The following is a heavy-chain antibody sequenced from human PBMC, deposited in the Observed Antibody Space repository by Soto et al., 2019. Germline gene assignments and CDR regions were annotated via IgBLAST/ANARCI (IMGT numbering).Heavy chain of an antibody. Sequence: QVRLVESGGGVVQPGRSLRLSCSASGFTFRNFGFHWVRQAPGKGLEWVALIWYDGSNKYYAESLKGRVSISRDNSKNTLYLEMKSLRFEDTAVYYCARDGDIQGGPPPKNYPMDVWGQGTTVTVSS. V-gene: IGHV3-33*08. D-gene: IGHD5-12*01. J-gene: IGHJ6*02. CDR2: IWYDGSNK. CDR1: GFTFRNFG. CDR3: ARDGDIQGGPPPKNYPMDV.